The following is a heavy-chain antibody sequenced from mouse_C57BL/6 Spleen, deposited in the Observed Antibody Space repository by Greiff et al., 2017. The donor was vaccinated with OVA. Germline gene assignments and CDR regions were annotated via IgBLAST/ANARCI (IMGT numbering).Heavy chain of an antibody. Sequence: VQLQQSGPELVKPGASVKISCKASGYTFTDYYMNWVKQSHGKSLEWIGDINPNNGGTSYNQKFKGKATLTVDKSSSTAYMELRSLTSEDSAVYYCARRGGGYFDYWGQGTTLTVSS. CDR1: GYTFTDYY. CDR2: INPNNGGT. CDR3: ARRGGGYFDY. J-gene: IGHJ2*01. V-gene: IGHV1-26*01.